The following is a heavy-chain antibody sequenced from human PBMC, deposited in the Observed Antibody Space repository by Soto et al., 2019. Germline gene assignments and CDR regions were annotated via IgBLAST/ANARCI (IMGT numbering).Heavy chain of an antibody. J-gene: IGHJ3*02. Sequence: QVQLVQSGAEVKKPGASVKVSCKASGYTFTSYGISWVRQAPGQGLEWMGWISAYNGNTNYAQKLQGRVTMTTDTATSTAYMELRSLRSDDTAVYYCARDWNCSGGSCYSGEVFDIRGQGTMVTVSS. CDR1: GYTFTSYG. D-gene: IGHD2-15*01. V-gene: IGHV1-18*01. CDR3: ARDWNCSGGSCYSGEVFDI. CDR2: ISAYNGNT.